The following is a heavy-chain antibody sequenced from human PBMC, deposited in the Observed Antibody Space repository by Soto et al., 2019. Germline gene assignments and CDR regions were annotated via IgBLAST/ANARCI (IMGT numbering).Heavy chain of an antibody. CDR3: AKQASVGVPAKWYDP. J-gene: IGHJ5*01. V-gene: IGHV5-10-1*01. CDR2: IDPSDSFV. CDR1: GYSFTSYW. Sequence: PGESLKISCKTSGYSFTSYWITWVRQMPGKGLEGMGKIDPSDSFVSPNPSFQGHVTISVDKAIGTSYLHWSSLKTSDTAMYYCAKQASVGVPAKWYDPWPQETPVTVSS. D-gene: IGHD3-3*01.